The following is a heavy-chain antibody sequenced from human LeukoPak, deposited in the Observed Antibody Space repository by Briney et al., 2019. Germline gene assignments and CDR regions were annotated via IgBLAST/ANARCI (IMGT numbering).Heavy chain of an antibody. CDR2: INHSGST. D-gene: IGHD4-17*01. Sequence: SETLSLTCAVYGVSFSGYYWSWIRQPPGKGLEWIGEINHSGSTNYNPSLKSRVTISVDTSKNQFSLKLSSVTAADTAVYYCARPTTVTTHYFQHWGQGTLVTVSS. CDR3: ARPTTVTTHYFQH. CDR1: GVSFSGYY. J-gene: IGHJ1*01. V-gene: IGHV4-34*01.